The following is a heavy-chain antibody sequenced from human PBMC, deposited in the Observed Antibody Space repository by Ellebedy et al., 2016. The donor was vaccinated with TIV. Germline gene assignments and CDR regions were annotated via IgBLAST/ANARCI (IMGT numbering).Heavy chain of an antibody. CDR3: AREAGNGIGQGYDFWSAYWAKASYYFDY. CDR1: GFTFSSYS. Sequence: GESLKISCAASGFTFSSYSMNWVRQAPGKGLEWVSYISSSSSTIYYADSVKGRFTISRDNAKNSLYLQMNSLRDEDTAVYYCAREAGNGIGQGYDFWSAYWAKASYYFDYWGQGTLVTVSS. CDR2: ISSSSSTI. D-gene: IGHD3-3*01. V-gene: IGHV3-48*02. J-gene: IGHJ4*02.